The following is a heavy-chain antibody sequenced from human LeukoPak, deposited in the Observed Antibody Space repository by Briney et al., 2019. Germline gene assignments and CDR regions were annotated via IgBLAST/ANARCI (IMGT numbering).Heavy chain of an antibody. CDR1: GFTFSSYV. D-gene: IGHD5-24*01. V-gene: IGHV3-23*01. Sequence: GGSLRLSCAASGFTFSSYVMSWVRQAPGKGLEWVSVISGSGDSTYYADSVKGRFTISRDNSKNTLYVQMNSLRAEDTAVYYCAKSPSDGYNFYDYWGQGTLVTVSS. CDR3: AKSPSDGYNFYDY. CDR2: ISGSGDST. J-gene: IGHJ4*02.